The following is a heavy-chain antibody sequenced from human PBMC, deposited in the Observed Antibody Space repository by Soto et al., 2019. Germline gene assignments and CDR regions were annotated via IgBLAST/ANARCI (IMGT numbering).Heavy chain of an antibody. V-gene: IGHV3-74*01. CDR3: ARGHFNVAP. Sequence: EVQLVESGGGLVLPGGSLRLSCAASGFALGGYWMHWVRQAPGKGLVWVSRINGDGSSTSYADSVEGRFTVSRDNARNTLYLHMKGLRVEDTAVYHCARGHFNVAPWGQGTLVTVSS. CDR1: GFALGGYW. CDR2: INGDGSST. J-gene: IGHJ5*02. D-gene: IGHD2-21*01.